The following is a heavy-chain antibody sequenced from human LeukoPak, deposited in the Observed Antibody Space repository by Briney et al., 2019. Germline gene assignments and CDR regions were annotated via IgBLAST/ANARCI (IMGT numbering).Heavy chain of an antibody. CDR1: GGTFSSYD. J-gene: IGHJ4*02. CDR2: INAGNGNT. CDR3: ARPHYYDGSGYYDY. V-gene: IGHV1-3*01. Sequence: ASVKVSCKASGGTFSSYDINWVRQAPGQRLEWMGWINAGNGNTKYSQKFQGRVTIARDTSASTSYMELSSLRSEDTAVYYCARPHYYDGSGYYDYWGQGTLVTVSS. D-gene: IGHD3-22*01.